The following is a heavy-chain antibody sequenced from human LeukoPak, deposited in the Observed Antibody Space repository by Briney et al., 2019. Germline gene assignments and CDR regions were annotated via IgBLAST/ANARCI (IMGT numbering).Heavy chain of an antibody. Sequence: ASVKVSCKASGYTFTSYGISWVRQAPGQGLEWMGWISAYNGNTNYAQKLQGRVTMTTDTSASTAYMELRSLRSDDTAVYYCARDRVRRYSGSCSSDYWGQGTLVTVSS. D-gene: IGHD1-26*01. J-gene: IGHJ4*02. V-gene: IGHV1-18*01. CDR2: ISAYNGNT. CDR1: GYTFTSYG. CDR3: ARDRVRRYSGSCSSDY.